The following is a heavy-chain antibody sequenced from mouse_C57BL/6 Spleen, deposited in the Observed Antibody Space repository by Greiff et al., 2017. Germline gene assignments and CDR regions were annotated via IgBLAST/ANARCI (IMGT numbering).Heavy chain of an antibody. J-gene: IGHJ1*03. CDR2: IDPSDSET. CDR1: GYTFTSYW. V-gene: IGHV1-52*01. D-gene: IGHD1-1*01. Sequence: QVQLKQPGAELVRPGSSVKLSCKASGYTFTSYWMHWVKQRPIQGLEWIGNIDPSDSETHYNQKFKDKATLTVDKSSSTAYMQLSSLTSEDSAVYYCARDPLYGSSYWYVDVWGTGTTVTVSS. CDR3: ARDPLYGSSYWYVDV.